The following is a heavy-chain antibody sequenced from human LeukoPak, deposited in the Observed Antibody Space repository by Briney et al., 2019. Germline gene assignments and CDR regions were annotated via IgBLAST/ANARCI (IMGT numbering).Heavy chain of an antibody. J-gene: IGHJ4*02. CDR1: GGSISSYY. D-gene: IGHD2-15*01. Sequence: PSETLSLTCTVSGGSISSYYWSWIRQPAGKGLEWIGRIYTSGSTNYNPSLKSRVTISVDTSKNQFSLKLSSVTAADTAVYYCARDGATIYCSGGSCYSGLDYWGQGTLVTVSS. V-gene: IGHV4-4*07. CDR2: IYTSGST. CDR3: ARDGATIYCSGGSCYSGLDY.